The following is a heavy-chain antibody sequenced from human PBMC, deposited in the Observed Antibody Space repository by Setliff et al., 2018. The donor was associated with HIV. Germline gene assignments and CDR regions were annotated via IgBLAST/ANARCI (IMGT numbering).Heavy chain of an antibody. CDR2: INPSGGST. V-gene: IGHV1-46*01. CDR1: GYTLTSYY. D-gene: IGHD2-2*01. J-gene: IGHJ6*03. Sequence: ASVKVSCKASGYTLTSYYMHWVRQAPGQGLEWMGIINPSGGSTSYAQKFQGRVTMTSDTSTSTVYMELSSLRSEDTAVYYCARVSSTSCYGGPCRRTPRDYYYYYYMDVWGKGTTVTVSS. CDR3: ARVSSTSCYGGPCRRTPRDYYYYYYMDV.